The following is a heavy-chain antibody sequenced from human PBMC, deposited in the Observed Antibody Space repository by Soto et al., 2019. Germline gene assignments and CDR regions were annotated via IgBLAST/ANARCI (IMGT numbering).Heavy chain of an antibody. CDR2: ISGSGGST. J-gene: IGHJ4*02. CDR3: AKVRHYYDSSGYAYYFDY. CDR1: GFTFSSYA. V-gene: IGHV3-23*01. D-gene: IGHD3-22*01. Sequence: PGGSLRLSCAASGFTFSSYAMSWVRQAPGKGLEWVSAISGSGGSTYYADSVNGRFTISRDNSKNTLYLQMNSLRAEDTVVYYSAKVRHYYDSSGYAYYFDYWGQGTLVTVSS.